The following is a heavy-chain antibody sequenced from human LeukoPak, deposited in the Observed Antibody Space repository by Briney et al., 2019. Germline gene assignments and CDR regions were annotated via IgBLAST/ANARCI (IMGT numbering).Heavy chain of an antibody. J-gene: IGHJ6*03. CDR3: AKDSGGNNYFYYYMDV. Sequence: GGSLRLSCAASGFTFSSYGMHWVRQAPGKGLEWVAFIRNDGCHKYYIDSVKGRFSISRDNSENTLYLQMDSLRGEDTAVYYCAKDSGGNNYFYYYMDVWGKGTTVTVSS. D-gene: IGHD4-23*01. V-gene: IGHV3-30*02. CDR1: GFTFSSYG. CDR2: IRNDGCHK.